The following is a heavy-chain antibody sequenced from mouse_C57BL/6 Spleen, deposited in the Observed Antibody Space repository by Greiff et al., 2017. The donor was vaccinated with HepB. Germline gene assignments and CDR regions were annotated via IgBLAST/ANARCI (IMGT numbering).Heavy chain of an antibody. V-gene: IGHV1-55*01. CDR1: GYTFTSYW. Sequence: QVQLQQPGAELVKPGASVKMSCKASGYTFTSYWITWVKQRPGQGLEWIGDIYPGSGSTNYNEKFKSKATLTVDTSSSTAYMQLSSLTSEASAVYFYASRSGARQGFAYWGQGTLVTVSA. J-gene: IGHJ3*01. CDR2: IYPGSGST. CDR3: ASRSGARQGFAY. D-gene: IGHD6-1*01.